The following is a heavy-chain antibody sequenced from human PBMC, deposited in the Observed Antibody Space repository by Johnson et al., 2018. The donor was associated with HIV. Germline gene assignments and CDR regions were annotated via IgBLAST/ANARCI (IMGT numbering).Heavy chain of an antibody. CDR1: GFTFSSYD. CDR2: IGTAGDT. J-gene: IGHJ3*02. D-gene: IGHD3-10*01. Sequence: VQLVESGGGLVQPGGSLRLYCAASGFTFSSYDMHWVRQATGKGLEWVSAIGTAGDTYYPGSVKGRFTISRENAKNSLYLQMNSLRAGDTAVYYCARENGGGAFDIWGQGTMVTFSS. CDR3: ARENGGGAFDI. V-gene: IGHV3-13*01.